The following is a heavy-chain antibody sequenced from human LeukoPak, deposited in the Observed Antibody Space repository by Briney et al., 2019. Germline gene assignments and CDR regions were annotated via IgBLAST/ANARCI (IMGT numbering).Heavy chain of an antibody. D-gene: IGHD1-26*01. J-gene: IGHJ4*02. CDR1: GYTFTNYD. Sequence: ASVKVSCKASGYTFTNYDINWVRQATGQGLEWMGWMNPNSGNTGYAQKFQGRVTMTRNTSISTAYMELSSLRSEDTAVYYCAKIIAWELLYDYWGQGTLVTVSS. V-gene: IGHV1-8*01. CDR2: MNPNSGNT. CDR3: AKIIAWELLYDY.